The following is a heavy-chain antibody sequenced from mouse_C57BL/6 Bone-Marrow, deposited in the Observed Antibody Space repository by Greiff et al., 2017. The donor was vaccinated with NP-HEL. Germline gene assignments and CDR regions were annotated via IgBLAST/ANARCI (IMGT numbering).Heavy chain of an antibody. CDR1: GYTFTSYT. CDR3: ARIYYYGSSPLYYAMDY. Sequence: QVQLKQSGAELARPGASVKMSCKASGYTFTSYTMHWVKQRPGQGLEWIGYINPSSGYTKYNQKFKDKATLTADKSSSTAYMQLSSLTSEDSAVYYCARIYYYGSSPLYYAMDYWGQGTSVTVSS. J-gene: IGHJ4*01. D-gene: IGHD1-1*01. CDR2: INPSSGYT. V-gene: IGHV1-4*01.